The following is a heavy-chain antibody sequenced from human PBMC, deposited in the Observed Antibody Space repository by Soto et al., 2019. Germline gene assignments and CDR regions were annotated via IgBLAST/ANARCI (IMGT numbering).Heavy chain of an antibody. V-gene: IGHV3-21*01. CDR2: ISSSSSDI. CDR3: ARDFTDIVVVVAAGPPSYSMDV. D-gene: IGHD2-15*01. CDR1: GFTFSSYS. Sequence: EVQLVESGGGLVKPGGSLRLSCAASGFTFSSYSMNWVRQAPGKGLEWVSSISSSSSDIYYAYSVKGRFTISRDNAKNSLYLQINSRRAEDTAVYYCARDFTDIVVVVAAGPPSYSMDVWGKGTTVTVSS. J-gene: IGHJ6*03.